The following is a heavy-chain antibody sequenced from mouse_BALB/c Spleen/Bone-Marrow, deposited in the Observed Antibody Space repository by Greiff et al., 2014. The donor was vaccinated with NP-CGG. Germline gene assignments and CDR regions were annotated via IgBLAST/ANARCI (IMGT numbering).Heavy chain of an antibody. J-gene: IGHJ2*01. CDR3: ARSGNFFDF. CDR1: GYSITSAYA. CDR2: ISSSGLT. Sequence: VQLQQSGPGLVKPSQSLSLTRTVTGYSITSAYAWNWIRQFPGNNLEWMGYISSSGLTSYNPSLKGRISIARDTSKNQFFLQLNSVTTEDTATYYCARSGNFFDFWGQGTTLTVSS. D-gene: IGHD1-3*01. V-gene: IGHV3-2*02.